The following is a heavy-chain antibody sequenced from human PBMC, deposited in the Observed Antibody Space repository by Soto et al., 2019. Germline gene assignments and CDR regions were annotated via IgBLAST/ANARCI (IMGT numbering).Heavy chain of an antibody. CDR2: IYYSGST. J-gene: IGHJ4*02. D-gene: IGHD3-10*01. V-gene: IGHV4-31*03. CDR3: AGAAVRGVILDY. CDR1: CGSISSGGYY. Sequence: PSETLSLTCTVSCGSISSGGYYWSWIRQHPGKGLEWIGYIYYSGSTYYNPSLKTRVTISVDTSKNQFSLKLSSVTAADTAVYYCAGAAVRGVILDYWGQGTLVTVSS.